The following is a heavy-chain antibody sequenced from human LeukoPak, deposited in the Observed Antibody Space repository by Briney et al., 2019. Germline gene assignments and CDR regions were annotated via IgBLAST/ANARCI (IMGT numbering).Heavy chain of an antibody. J-gene: IGHJ4*02. CDR1: GFTFSTYW. CDR2: ISGSGGST. CDR3: AKGGSGSGTNYFDY. V-gene: IGHV3-23*01. D-gene: IGHD3-10*01. Sequence: PGGSLRLSCAASGFTFSTYWMSWVRQAPGKGLEWVSAISGSGGSTYYADSVKGRFTISRDNSKNTLYLQMNSLRAEDTALYYCAKGGSGSGTNYFDYWGQGTLVTVSS.